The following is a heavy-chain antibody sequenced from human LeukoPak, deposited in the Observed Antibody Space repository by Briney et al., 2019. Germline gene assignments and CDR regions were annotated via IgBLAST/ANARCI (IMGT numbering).Heavy chain of an antibody. CDR1: GVSISRFY. V-gene: IGHV4-59*01. CDR3: ARGSWSGYYSAYYYMDV. Sequence: SETLSLTCTTSGVSISRFYWSWIRQPPGKGLEWIGYIYYSGSTNYNPSLKSRVTISVDMSKNQFSLKLSSVTAADTAVYYCARGSWSGYYSAYYYMDVWGKGTTVTVSS. CDR2: IYYSGST. D-gene: IGHD3-3*01. J-gene: IGHJ6*03.